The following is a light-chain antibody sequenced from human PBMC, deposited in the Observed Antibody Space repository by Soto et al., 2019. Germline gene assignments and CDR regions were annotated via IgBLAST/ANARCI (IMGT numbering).Light chain of an antibody. V-gene: IGKV1-5*03. CDR2: KAS. CDR1: ESISIW. CDR3: QQYKSSST. J-gene: IGKJ1*01. Sequence: DIQMPQSPSTLSASVGDTVTITCGASESISIWLAWYQQKPGKAPNLLINKASSLQSEVPSRFSGSGSGTEFTLTITSLQPDDFGVYYCQQYKSSSTFGQGTKVDIK.